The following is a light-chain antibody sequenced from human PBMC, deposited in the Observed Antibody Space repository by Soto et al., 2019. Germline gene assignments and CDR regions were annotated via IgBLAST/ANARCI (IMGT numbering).Light chain of an antibody. V-gene: IGKV3-11*01. Sequence: EIVLTQSPATLSLSPGERATLSCRASQSVSSYLAWYQQKPGQAPRLLIYDASNRATGIPARFSGSGSGTDFTLTISSLEPEDFAVYYCQQRSNWPWTFSQGTXV. CDR3: QQRSNWPWT. CDR2: DAS. CDR1: QSVSSY. J-gene: IGKJ1*01.